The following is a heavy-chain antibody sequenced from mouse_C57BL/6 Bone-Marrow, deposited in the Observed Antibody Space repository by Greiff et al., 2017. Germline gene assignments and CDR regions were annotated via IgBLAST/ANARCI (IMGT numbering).Heavy chain of an antibody. CDR2: IDPENGDT. CDR1: GFNIKDAY. Sequence: VQLQQSGAELVRPGASVKLSCTASGFNIKDAYMHWVKQRPEQGLAWIGWIDPENGDTEYASQFQGKATITADTSSNTAYLQLSSLTSEDTAVYYCTSFITTAELNFAYWGQGTTLTVSS. V-gene: IGHV14-4*01. J-gene: IGHJ2*01. CDR3: TSFITTAELNFAY. D-gene: IGHD1-1*01.